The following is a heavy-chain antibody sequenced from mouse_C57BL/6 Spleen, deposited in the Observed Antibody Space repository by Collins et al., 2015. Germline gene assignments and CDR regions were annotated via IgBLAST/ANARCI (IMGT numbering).Heavy chain of an antibody. V-gene: IGHV1-52*01. CDR1: GHTFTSYW. Sequence: QVQLQQPGAELVRPGSSVKLSCKASGHTFTSYWMHWVKQRPIQGLEWIGNIDPSDSETHYNQKFKDKATLTVDKSSSTAYMQLSSLTSEDSAVYYCAITTVVADYFDYWGQGTTLTVSS. J-gene: IGHJ2*01. D-gene: IGHD1-1*01. CDR2: IDPSDSET. CDR3: AITTVVADYFDY.